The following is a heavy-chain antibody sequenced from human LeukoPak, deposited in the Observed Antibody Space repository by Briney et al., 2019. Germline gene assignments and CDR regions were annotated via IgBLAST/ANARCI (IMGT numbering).Heavy chain of an antibody. CDR3: ARLSVWFGELSPLRDEVVGWFDP. Sequence: SESLSLTCTVSGGSISTYYWSWTRHPARNRMEWYGYIYYSGGTNYNPSLNGRVTIPLGTSKNQLRLKLSSVTAADTAVYYCARLSVWFGELSPLRDEVVGWFDPWGQGTLVTVSS. V-gene: IGHV4-59*08. D-gene: IGHD3-10*01. J-gene: IGHJ5*02. CDR2: IYYSGGT. CDR1: GGSISTYY.